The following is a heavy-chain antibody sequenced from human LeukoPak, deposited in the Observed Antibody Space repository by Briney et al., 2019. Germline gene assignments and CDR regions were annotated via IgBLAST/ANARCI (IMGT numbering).Heavy chain of an antibody. CDR1: GYTFTDYY. J-gene: IGHJ5*02. CDR3: AGDDSSGYSTSKYNCFDP. Sequence: GASVKVSCKASGYTFTDYYIHWVRQAPGQGLEWMGWINLNSGGTDYAQNFQGRVTMTGDTSISTAHMELSRLRSDDTAVYYCAGDDSSGYSTSKYNCFDPWGQGTLVIVCS. CDR2: INLNSGGT. V-gene: IGHV1-2*02. D-gene: IGHD3-22*01.